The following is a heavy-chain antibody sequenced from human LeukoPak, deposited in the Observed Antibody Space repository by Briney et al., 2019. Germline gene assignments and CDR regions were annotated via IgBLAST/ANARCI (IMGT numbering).Heavy chain of an antibody. CDR3: ARGGYSYGTRYFDY. J-gene: IGHJ4*02. CDR1: GGSISSYY. CDR2: IYYSGST. D-gene: IGHD5-18*01. Sequence: PSETLSLTCTVSGGSISSYYWSWIRQPPGKGLEWIGYIYYSGSTNYNPSLKSRVTISVDTSKNQFSLKLSSVTAADTAVYYCARGGYSYGTRYFDYWGQGTLVTVSS. V-gene: IGHV4-59*08.